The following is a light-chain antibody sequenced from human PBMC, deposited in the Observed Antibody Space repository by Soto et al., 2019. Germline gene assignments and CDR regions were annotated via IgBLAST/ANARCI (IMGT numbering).Light chain of an antibody. J-gene: IGLJ1*01. CDR2: ENN. CDR3: GTWDSSLSEDV. Sequence: QSVLTQPPSVSAAPGQKVTISCSGSSSNIGNNLVCWYQQLPGTAPELLIYENNKRPSGIPDRFSGSKSGTSATLGITGLQTGDEADYYCGTWDSSLSEDVFGTGTKVTVL. V-gene: IGLV1-51*02. CDR1: SSNIGNNL.